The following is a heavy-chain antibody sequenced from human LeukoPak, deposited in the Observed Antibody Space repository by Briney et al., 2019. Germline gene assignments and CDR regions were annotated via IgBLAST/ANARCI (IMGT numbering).Heavy chain of an antibody. Sequence: PSETLSLTCTVSGGSISSSSYYWGWIRQPLGKGPEWIGSIYYSGSTYYNPSLKSRVTISVDMSKNQFSLKLSSVTVADTAVYYCARFNVAVAGTADAFDIWGQGTMVTVSS. V-gene: IGHV4-39*01. CDR3: ARFNVAVAGTADAFDI. D-gene: IGHD6-19*01. CDR2: IYYSGST. J-gene: IGHJ3*02. CDR1: GGSISSSSYY.